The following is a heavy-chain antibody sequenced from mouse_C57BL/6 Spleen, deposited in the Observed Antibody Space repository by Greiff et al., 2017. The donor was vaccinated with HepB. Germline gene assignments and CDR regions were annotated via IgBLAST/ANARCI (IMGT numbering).Heavy chain of an antibody. CDR1: GFTFSSYA. CDR3: AREDYYGNYVWYFDV. D-gene: IGHD2-1*01. Sequence: EVQLVESGGGLVKPGGSLKLSCAASGFTFSSYAMSWVRQTPEKRLEWVATISDGGSYTYYPDNVKGRFTISRDNAKNNLYLQMSHLKSEDTAMYYCAREDYYGNYVWYFDVWGTGTTVTVSS. J-gene: IGHJ1*03. V-gene: IGHV5-4*01. CDR2: ISDGGSYT.